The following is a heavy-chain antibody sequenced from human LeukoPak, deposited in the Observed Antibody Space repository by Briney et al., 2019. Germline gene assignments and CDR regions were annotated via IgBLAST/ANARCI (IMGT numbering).Heavy chain of an antibody. CDR3: AREREEVTIFGVVIMNAFDI. CDR1: GGSISSSSYY. D-gene: IGHD3-3*01. V-gene: IGHV4-61*02. CDR2: IYTSGST. Sequence: SETLSLTCTVSGGSISSSSYYWSWIRQPAGKGLEWIGRIYTSGSTNYNPSLKSRVTMSVDTSKNQFSLKLSSVTAADTAVYYCAREREEVTIFGVVIMNAFDIWGQGTMVTVSS. J-gene: IGHJ3*02.